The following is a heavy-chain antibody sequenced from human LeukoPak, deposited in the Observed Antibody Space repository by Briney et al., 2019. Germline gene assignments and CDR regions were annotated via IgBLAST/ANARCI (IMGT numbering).Heavy chain of an antibody. V-gene: IGHV1-3*01. CDR2: IDADDGNT. CDR1: GYTFTTYA. J-gene: IGHJ5*02. CDR3: ARGIVVQPSANWFDP. Sequence: ASVKVSCKTSGYTFTTYAIHWVRQAPGQRLEWMGLIDADDGNTGSSQRFQGRVTITRDTSANTAYMELSSLRFEDTAVYYCARGIVVQPSANWFDPWGQGTPVTVSS. D-gene: IGHD2-2*01.